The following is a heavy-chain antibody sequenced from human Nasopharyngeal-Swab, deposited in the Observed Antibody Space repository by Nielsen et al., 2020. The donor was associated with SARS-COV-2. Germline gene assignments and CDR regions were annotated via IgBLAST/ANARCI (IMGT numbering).Heavy chain of an antibody. V-gene: IGHV3-33*01. D-gene: IGHD5-12*01. CDR2: IWYDGSNK. Sequence: GESLKISCAASGFTFSSYGMHWVRQAPGKGLEWVAVIWYDGSNKYYADSVKGRFTISRDNSNNTLYLQMNSLRPDDTAVYYCARDRGYSGYIIDYWGQGTLVTVSS. J-gene: IGHJ4*02. CDR1: GFTFSSYG. CDR3: ARDRGYSGYIIDY.